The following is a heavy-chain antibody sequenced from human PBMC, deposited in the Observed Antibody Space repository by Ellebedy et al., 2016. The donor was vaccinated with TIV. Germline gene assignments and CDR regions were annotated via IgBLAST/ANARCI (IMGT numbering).Heavy chain of an antibody. CDR1: GFTFSDYW. J-gene: IGHJ4*03. V-gene: IGHV3-7*01. CDR2: IKQDGSEK. Sequence: GESLKISCAASGFTFSDYWMSWVRQAPGKGLEWVANIKQDGSEKWYVDSVKGRFTISRENAKNSLYLQMSSLRAEDTAVYYCARDQGWAYPGSTRFDYWGQGTLVTVSS. D-gene: IGHD3-10*01. CDR3: ARDQGWAYPGSTRFDY.